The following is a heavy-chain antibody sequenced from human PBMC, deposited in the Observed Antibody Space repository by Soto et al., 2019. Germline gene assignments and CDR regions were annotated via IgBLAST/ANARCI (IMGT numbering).Heavy chain of an antibody. CDR1: EFTFSLYV. J-gene: IGHJ6*04. V-gene: IGHV3-23*01. CDR3: ARGGPDVWDTGSHYYGLDV. Sequence: VQMLESGGGLVQPGGSLRLSCVGSEFTFSLYVIGWVRQAPGKGPEWVSFISGSGASTYYADSVKGRFAISRDNAKNTVYLQMNNLRREDAAIYSCARGGPDVWDTGSHYYGLDVWGAGTTVAVSS. CDR2: ISGSGAST. D-gene: IGHD2-8*02.